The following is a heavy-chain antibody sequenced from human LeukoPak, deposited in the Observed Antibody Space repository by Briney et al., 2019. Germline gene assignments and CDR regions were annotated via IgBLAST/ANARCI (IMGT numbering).Heavy chain of an antibody. D-gene: IGHD1-26*01. J-gene: IGHJ4*02. V-gene: IGHV3-20*04. CDR3: ARGSSGSYPGYYFDY. CDR1: GSTFADYG. Sequence: GGSLRLSCAASGSTFADYGMNWVRQAPGKGLEWVSATILNGGSTGYADSVKGRFTISRDNAKNSLYLQMNSLRAEDPALYYCARGSSGSYPGYYFDYWGQGTLVTVSS. CDR2: TILNGGST.